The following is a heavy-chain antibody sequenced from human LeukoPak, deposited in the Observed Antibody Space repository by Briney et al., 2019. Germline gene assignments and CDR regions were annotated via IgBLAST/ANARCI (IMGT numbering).Heavy chain of an antibody. Sequence: SETLSLTSTVSGGSISSSSYYWGWIRQPPGKGLEWIGYIYYSGSTNYNPSLKSRVTVSVDTSKNQFSLKLSSVTAADTAVYYCGEYYYDSSGYYYEYWGQGTLVTVSS. D-gene: IGHD3-22*01. CDR1: GGSISSSSYY. CDR3: GEYYYDSSGYYYEY. J-gene: IGHJ4*02. V-gene: IGHV4-61*05. CDR2: IYYSGST.